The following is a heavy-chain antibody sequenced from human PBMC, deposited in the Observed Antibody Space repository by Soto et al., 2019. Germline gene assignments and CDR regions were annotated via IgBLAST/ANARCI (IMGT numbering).Heavy chain of an antibody. CDR2: ISGSGGST. J-gene: IGHJ6*02. Sequence: HPGGSLRLSCAASGFTFSSYAMSWVRQAPGKGLEWVSAISGSGGSTYYADSVKGRFTISRDNSKNTLYLQMNSLRAEDTAVYYCAKCLAARRYYYYGMDVWGQGTTVTVSS. CDR1: GFTFSSYA. CDR3: AKCLAARRYYYYGMDV. V-gene: IGHV3-23*01. D-gene: IGHD6-6*01.